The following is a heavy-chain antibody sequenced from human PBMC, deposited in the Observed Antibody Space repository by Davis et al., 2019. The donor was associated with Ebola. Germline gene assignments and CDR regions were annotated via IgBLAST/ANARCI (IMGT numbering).Heavy chain of an antibody. CDR3: AKVETIY. J-gene: IGHJ4*02. CDR1: GFTFSSYT. Sequence: GESLKISCAASGFTFSSYTMSWVRQAPGKGLEWVSAISGSGGSTYYADSVKGRFTITRDNSKNTLYLQMNSLRAEDTAVYYCAKVETIYWGQGTLVTVSS. CDR2: ISGSGGST. V-gene: IGHV3-23*01.